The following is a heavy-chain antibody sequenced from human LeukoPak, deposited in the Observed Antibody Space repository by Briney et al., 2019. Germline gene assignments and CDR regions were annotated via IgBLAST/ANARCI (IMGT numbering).Heavy chain of an antibody. Sequence: SETLSLTCTVSGGSISSSSYYWGWIRQPPGKGLEWIGEINHSGSTNYNPSLKSRVTISVDTSKNQFSLKLSSVTAADTAVYYCARRSLDIVVVPAAPRAFDIWGQGTMVTVSS. D-gene: IGHD2-2*03. CDR2: INHSGST. V-gene: IGHV4-39*07. CDR3: ARRSLDIVVVPAAPRAFDI. CDR1: GGSISSSSYY. J-gene: IGHJ3*02.